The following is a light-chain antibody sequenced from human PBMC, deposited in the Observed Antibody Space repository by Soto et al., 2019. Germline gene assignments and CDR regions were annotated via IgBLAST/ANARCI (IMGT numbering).Light chain of an antibody. CDR2: EVF. CDR3: MQGIQLPRP. V-gene: IGKV2D-29*01. CDR1: QSLLYVDGKTY. J-gene: IGKJ1*01. Sequence: DIGMTQSPLSLSVTPGQPASISCKSSQSLLYVDGKTYLSWYLQKSGQPPQLLIYEVFNRISGVPDRFSGSGSGTDFTLKISRVEAEDVGVYYGMQGIQLPRPFGQGTKVEIK.